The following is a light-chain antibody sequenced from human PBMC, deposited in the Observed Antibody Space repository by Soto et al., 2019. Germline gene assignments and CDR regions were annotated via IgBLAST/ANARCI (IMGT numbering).Light chain of an antibody. V-gene: IGLV2-14*01. CDR2: QVT. CDR1: TRDIAGYNY. J-gene: IGLJ3*02. CDR3: SSFTNTNSLEDWV. Sequence: QSVLTQPASVSGSLGQSITISCTGTTRDIAGYNYISWYQQLPGKAPKLMIYQVTIRPSGISNRFSGSKSGNTASLTISGLQAEDEADYYCSSFTNTNSLEDWVFGGGTKLTVL.